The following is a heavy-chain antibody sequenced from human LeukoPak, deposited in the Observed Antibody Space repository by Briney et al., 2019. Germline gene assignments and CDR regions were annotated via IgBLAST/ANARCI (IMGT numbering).Heavy chain of an antibody. Sequence: GGSLRLSCAASGFTFSSYEMNWVRQAPGKGLEWVSYINGGGSTMNYADSVKGRFTISRDNAKNSLYLQMNSLRAEDTAVYYCARDSYGDYVRWFDPWGQGTLVTVSS. CDR2: INGGGSTM. J-gene: IGHJ5*02. CDR1: GFTFSSYE. V-gene: IGHV3-48*03. D-gene: IGHD4-17*01. CDR3: ARDSYGDYVRWFDP.